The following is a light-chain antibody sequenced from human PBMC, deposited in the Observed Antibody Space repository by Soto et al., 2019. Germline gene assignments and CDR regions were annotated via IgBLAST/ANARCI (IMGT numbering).Light chain of an antibody. Sequence: GDRVTITCRANQSIACFLSWYQQKPGKSPKLLIYSASTLQTGVPSRFSGSGSGPEFSLIISSLQTDDFATYDCHHLNMYPPLLTFGGGTKVDIK. J-gene: IGKJ4*01. CDR3: HHLNMYPPLLT. CDR2: SAS. V-gene: IGKV1-9*01. CDR1: QSIACF.